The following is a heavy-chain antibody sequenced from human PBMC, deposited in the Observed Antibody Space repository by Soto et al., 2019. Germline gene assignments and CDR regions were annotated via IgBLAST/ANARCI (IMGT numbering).Heavy chain of an antibody. D-gene: IGHD6-13*01. CDR1: GFTVSSNY. CDR2: IYSGGST. V-gene: IGHV3-53*02. Sequence: EVQLVETGGGLIQPGGSLRLSCAASGFTVSSNYMSWVRQAPGKGLEWVSVIYSGGSTYYADSVKGRFTISRDNSKNTLYLQMNSLRAEDTAVYYCAGEGIAAADVGMDVWGQGTTVTVSS. J-gene: IGHJ6*02. CDR3: AGEGIAAADVGMDV.